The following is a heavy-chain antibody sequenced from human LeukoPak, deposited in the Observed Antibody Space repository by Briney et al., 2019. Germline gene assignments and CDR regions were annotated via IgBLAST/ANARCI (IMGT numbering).Heavy chain of an antibody. CDR1: GDSISGYY. J-gene: IGHJ6*02. D-gene: IGHD3-10*01. CDR3: ATRPYYYGSGFHGMDV. Sequence: TSETLSLTCTVSGDSISGYYWSWIRQSPGKGLEWIGYIYNGGGTKYNPSLESRVSISVDTSKNQFFLKMKSVTAADTAMYFCATRPYYYGSGFHGMDVWGQGTTVIVSS. CDR2: IYNGGGT. V-gene: IGHV4-59*01.